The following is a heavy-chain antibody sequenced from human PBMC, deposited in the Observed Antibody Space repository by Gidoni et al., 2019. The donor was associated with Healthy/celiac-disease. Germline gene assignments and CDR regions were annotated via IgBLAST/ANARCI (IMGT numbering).Heavy chain of an antibody. J-gene: IGHJ3*02. CDR2: IYPGDSDT. Sequence: EVQLVQSGAEVKQPGESLKISCKGSGYSFTSYWIGWVRQMPGKGLEWMGIIYPGDSDTRYSPSFQGQVTISADKSISTAYLQWSSLKASDTAMYYCARHRITMVRGGAFDIWGQGTMVTVSS. V-gene: IGHV5-51*01. CDR1: GYSFTSYW. CDR3: ARHRITMVRGGAFDI. D-gene: IGHD3-10*01.